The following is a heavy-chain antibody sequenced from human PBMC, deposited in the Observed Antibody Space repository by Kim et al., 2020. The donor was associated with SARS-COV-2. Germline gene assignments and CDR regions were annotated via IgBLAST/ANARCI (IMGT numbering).Heavy chain of an antibody. J-gene: IGHJ4*02. Sequence: GGSLRLSCAASGFTFSSYGMHWVRQAPGKGLEWVAVIWYDGSNKYYADSVKGRFTISRDNSKNTLYLQMNSLRAEDTAVYYCARDSYYYDSSGNHDYWGQRTLVTVSS. CDR1: GFTFSSYG. D-gene: IGHD3-22*01. CDR3: ARDSYYYDSSGNHDY. CDR2: IWYDGSNK. V-gene: IGHV3-33*01.